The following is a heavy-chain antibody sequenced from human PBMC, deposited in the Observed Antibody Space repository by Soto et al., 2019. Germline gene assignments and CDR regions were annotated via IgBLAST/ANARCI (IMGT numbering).Heavy chain of an antibody. Sequence: QVQLQESGPGLVKPSETLSLTCTVSGGSISGGGYYCSWIRQPPGKGLEWIGYTYDSGSTYYNPSLKGRSSISIDTSKNQCSLRLTSVTAADTAVYYCAREIIPLTTDWYFDLWGRGTLVTVSS. J-gene: IGHJ2*01. CDR3: AREIIPLTTDWYFDL. V-gene: IGHV4-30-4*01. CDR2: TYDSGST. CDR1: GGSISGGGYY. D-gene: IGHD4-17*01.